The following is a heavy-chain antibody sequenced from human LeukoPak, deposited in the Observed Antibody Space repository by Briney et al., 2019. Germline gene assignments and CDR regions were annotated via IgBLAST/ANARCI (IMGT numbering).Heavy chain of an antibody. D-gene: IGHD3-10*01. J-gene: IGHJ4*02. Sequence: PGGSLRLSCAASGFTFGSYAMSWVRQAPGKGLEWVSAISGSGGSTYYADSVKGRFTISRDNSKNTLYLQMNSLRAEDTAVYYCARAYGSGIVELDYWGQGTLVTVSS. CDR1: GFTFGSYA. CDR2: ISGSGGST. CDR3: ARAYGSGIVELDY. V-gene: IGHV3-23*01.